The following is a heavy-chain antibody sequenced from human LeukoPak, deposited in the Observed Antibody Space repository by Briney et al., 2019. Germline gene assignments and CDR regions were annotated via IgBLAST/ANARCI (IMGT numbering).Heavy chain of an antibody. J-gene: IGHJ5*02. CDR2: IYYSGST. D-gene: IGHD1-26*01. V-gene: IGHV4-61*08. Sequence: SETLSLTCTVSGDSIRSVDYYWSWIRQPPGKGLEWIGYIYYSGSTNYNPSLKSRVTISVDTSKNQFSLKLSSVTAADTAVYYCARGVGATRVLWFDPWGQGTLVTVSS. CDR3: ARGVGATRVLWFDP. CDR1: GDSIRSVDYY.